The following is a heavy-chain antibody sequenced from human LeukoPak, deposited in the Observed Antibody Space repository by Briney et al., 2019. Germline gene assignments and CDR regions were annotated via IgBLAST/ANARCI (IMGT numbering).Heavy chain of an antibody. CDR3: ARGPYAWGYIDY. D-gene: IGHD7-27*01. Sequence: PSETLSLTCTVSGGSISSGTYYWSWIRQPAGKGLEWIGRFYTSGSTNNNPSVKSRVTISVDTSKNQFSQKLSSVTAADTAVYYCARGPYAWGYIDYWGQGTLVTVSS. CDR1: GGSISSGTYY. V-gene: IGHV4-61*02. CDR2: FYTSGST. J-gene: IGHJ4*02.